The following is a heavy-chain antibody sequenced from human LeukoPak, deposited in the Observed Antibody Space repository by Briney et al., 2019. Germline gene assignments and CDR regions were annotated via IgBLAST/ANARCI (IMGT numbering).Heavy chain of an antibody. CDR3: ARISSGSYYDY. D-gene: IGHD1-26*01. J-gene: IGHJ4*02. CDR2: ISAYNGNT. V-gene: IGHV1-18*04. CDR1: GYTFTGYY. Sequence: ASVKVSCKASGYTFTGYYMHWVRQAPGQGLEWMGWISAYNGNTNYAQKLQGRVTMTTDTSTSTAYMELRSLRSDDTAVYYCARISSGSYYDYWGQGTLVTVSS.